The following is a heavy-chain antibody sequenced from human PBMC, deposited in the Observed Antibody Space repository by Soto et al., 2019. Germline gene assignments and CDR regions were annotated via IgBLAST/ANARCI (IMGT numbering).Heavy chain of an antibody. CDR2: IIPMFGSA. J-gene: IGHJ6*02. V-gene: IGHV1-69*01. Sequence: QVQLVQSGAEVRKPGSSVKVSCKASGGSFSSFAFSWVRQAPGQGLEWMGGIIPMFGSANYAQEFLGRVTFTADDSTSTAYMEIRGLTFEDTAFYYCAVSLYGVVLHYYYRMDVWGPGTSVTVSS. D-gene: IGHD3-3*01. CDR3: AVSLYGVVLHYYYRMDV. CDR1: GGSFSSFA.